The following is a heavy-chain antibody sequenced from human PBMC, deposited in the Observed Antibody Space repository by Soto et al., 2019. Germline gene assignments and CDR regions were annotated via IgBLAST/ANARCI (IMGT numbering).Heavy chain of an antibody. CDR2: IIPVSGAA. D-gene: IGHD2-2*01. Sequence: QVQLVQSGAEVKKPGSSVKVSCKASGGTFGSYAFSWVRQAPGQGLEWMGGIIPVSGAAHYAQKFQGRVTITADEYTSTAYMELSSLSSQDTAVYYCATALGCRSTSCTLDYWGQGTRGIVSS. CDR1: GGTFGSYA. CDR3: ATALGCRSTSCTLDY. J-gene: IGHJ4*02. V-gene: IGHV1-69*01.